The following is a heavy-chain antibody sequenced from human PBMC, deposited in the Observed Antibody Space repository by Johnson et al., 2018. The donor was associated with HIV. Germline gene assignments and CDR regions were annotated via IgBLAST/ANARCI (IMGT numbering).Heavy chain of an antibody. CDR3: AGTSLEWLLVAFDI. CDR2: ITGSGTVV. J-gene: IGHJ3*02. V-gene: IGHV3-11*01. Sequence: QVQLVESGGGLVKPGGSLRLSCVASGFTFSDYYMSWIRQAPGKGLEWVSYITGSGTVVYYADSVKGRFTISRDNGKNSLYLQMNSLRADDTAVYYCAGTSLEWLLVAFDIWGQGTMVTVAS. CDR1: GFTFSDYY. D-gene: IGHD3-3*01.